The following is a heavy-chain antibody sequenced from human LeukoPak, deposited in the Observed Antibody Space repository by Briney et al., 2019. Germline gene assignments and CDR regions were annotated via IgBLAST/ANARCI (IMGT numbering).Heavy chain of an antibody. CDR2: ISNYNGNT. CDR3: ARVTIGGAIAARLHDAFDI. D-gene: IGHD6-6*01. Sequence: GASVKVSCKASGYTFTTYGISWVRQAPGKGLEWMGWISNYNGNTNYAQKLQGRVTMTTDTSTSTAYMELRSLRSDDTAVYFCARVTIGGAIAARLHDAFDIWGQGTLVTVSS. J-gene: IGHJ3*02. V-gene: IGHV1-18*01. CDR1: GYTFTTYG.